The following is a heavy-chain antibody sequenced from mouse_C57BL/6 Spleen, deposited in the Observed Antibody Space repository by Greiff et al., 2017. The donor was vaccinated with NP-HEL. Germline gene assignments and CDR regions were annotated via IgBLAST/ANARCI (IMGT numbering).Heavy chain of an antibody. CDR3: TLISTMVTTG. CDR2: IRLKSDNYAT. Sequence: EVMLVESGGGLVQPGGSMKLSCVASGFTFSNYWMNWVRQSPEKGLEWVAQIRLKSDNYATHYAESVKGRFTISRDDSKSSFYLQMNNLRAEDTGIYYCTLISTMVTTGWGQGTLVTVSA. J-gene: IGHJ3*01. D-gene: IGHD2-2*01. V-gene: IGHV6-3*01. CDR1: GFTFSNYW.